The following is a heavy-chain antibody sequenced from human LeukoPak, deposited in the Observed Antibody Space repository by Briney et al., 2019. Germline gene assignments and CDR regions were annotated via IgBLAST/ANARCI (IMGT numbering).Heavy chain of an antibody. CDR1: GLTFSNYA. CDR3: DLRGPGAGTWYFDL. D-gene: IGHD6-13*01. J-gene: IGHJ2*01. CDR2: ITGSGGTT. Sequence: GGSLRLSCAASGLTFSNYAMGWVRHAPGKGLEWVSAITGSGGTTYYADSVKGRFAISRDNSKNTMYLQMNSLIAEDTDLYAKDLRGPGAGTWYFDLWGRGTLVTVSS. V-gene: IGHV3-23*01.